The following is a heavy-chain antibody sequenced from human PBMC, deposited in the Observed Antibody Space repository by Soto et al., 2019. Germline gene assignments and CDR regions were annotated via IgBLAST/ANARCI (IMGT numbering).Heavy chain of an antibody. CDR3: ARQRWGSGEQWPNWFDP. D-gene: IGHD6-19*01. CDR1: GGSISSSSYY. CDR2: IYYSGST. Sequence: QLQLQESGPGLVKPSETLSLTCTVSGGSISSSSYYWGWIRQPPGKGLEWIGSIYYSGSTYYNPSLKSRVTISVDTSKNQFSLKLSSVTAADTAVYYCARQRWGSGEQWPNWFDPWGQGTLVTVSS. V-gene: IGHV4-39*01. J-gene: IGHJ5*02.